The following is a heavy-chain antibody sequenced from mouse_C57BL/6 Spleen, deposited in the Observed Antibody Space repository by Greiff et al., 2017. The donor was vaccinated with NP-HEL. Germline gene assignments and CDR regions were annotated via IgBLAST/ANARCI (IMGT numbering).Heavy chain of an antibody. CDR2: IHPNRGST. V-gene: IGHV1-64*01. CDR3: ARNLRGAMDY. J-gene: IGHJ4*01. Sequence: QVQLQHPGAELVKPGASVKLSCKASGYTFTSYWMHWVKQRPGQGLEWIGMIHPNRGSTNYNEKFKSKATLTVDKSSSTAYMQLSSLTSEDSAVYYCARNLRGAMDYWGQGTSVTVSS. CDR1: GYTFTSYW.